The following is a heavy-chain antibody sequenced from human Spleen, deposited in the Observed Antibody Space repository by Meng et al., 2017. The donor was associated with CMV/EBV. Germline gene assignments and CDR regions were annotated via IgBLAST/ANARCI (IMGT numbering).Heavy chain of an antibody. CDR3: ASDSSGSHDAFDI. V-gene: IGHV1-2*02. CDR1: GYPFPGHS. Sequence: SGYPFPGHSVHCVRQAPGPGLRWMGCVSPKSGDTNFAEKFQGRVTMTRDTSITTVYMELSRLRPDDTAVYFCASDSSGSHDAFDIWGQGTMVTVSS. CDR2: VSPKSGDT. D-gene: IGHD3-22*01. J-gene: IGHJ3*02.